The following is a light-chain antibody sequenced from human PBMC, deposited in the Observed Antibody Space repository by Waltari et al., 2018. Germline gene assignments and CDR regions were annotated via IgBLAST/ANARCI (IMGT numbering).Light chain of an antibody. CDR1: VLAKKY. CDR2: KDS. V-gene: IGLV3-27*01. Sequence: SYELTQPSSVSVSPGQTARITCSGDVLAKKYARWFQQKPGKAPVLVIYKDSERPSGIPERFSGSSSGTTVTLTISGAQVEDEADYYCYSAADNNLVFGGGTKLTVL. CDR3: YSAADNNLV. J-gene: IGLJ2*01.